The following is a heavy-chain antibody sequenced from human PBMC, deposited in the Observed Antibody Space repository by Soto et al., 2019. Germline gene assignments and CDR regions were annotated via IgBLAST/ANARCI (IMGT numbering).Heavy chain of an antibody. CDR2: INAGNGNT. D-gene: IGHD3-10*01. CDR3: AFRYGSGRYLPD. V-gene: IGHV1-3*01. Sequence: ASVKVSCKASGYTFTSYAMHWVRQAPGQRLEWMGWINAGNGNTKYSQKFQGRVTITRDTSASTAYMELSSLRSEDTAVYYCAFRYGSGRYLPDWGQGTLVTVSS. CDR1: GYTFTSYA. J-gene: IGHJ4*02.